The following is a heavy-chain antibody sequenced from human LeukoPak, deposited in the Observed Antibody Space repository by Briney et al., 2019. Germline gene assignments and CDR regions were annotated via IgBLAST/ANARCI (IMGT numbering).Heavy chain of an antibody. J-gene: IGHJ6*02. D-gene: IGHD6-19*01. CDR2: IYYSGST. CDR1: GGSISSYY. V-gene: IGHV4-59*01. CDR3: PRAVAGPYYYYYYGMDV. Sequence: SETLSLTCTVSGGSISSYYWSWIRQPPGKGLEWIGYIYYSGSTNYNPSLKSRVTISVDTSKNQFSLKLSSVTAADTAVYYCPRAVAGPYYYYYYGMDVWGQGTTVTVSS.